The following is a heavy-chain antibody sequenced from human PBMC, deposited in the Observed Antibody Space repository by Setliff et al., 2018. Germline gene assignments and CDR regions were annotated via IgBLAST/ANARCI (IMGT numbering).Heavy chain of an antibody. CDR3: ARSPGWIPWFDS. V-gene: IGHV3-21*01. J-gene: IGHJ5*01. D-gene: IGHD5-18*01. CDR1: GFSFSNYA. CDR2: FSSRNDYI. Sequence: PGESLKISCDASGFSFSNYAMNWVRQAPGKGLEWVASFSSRNDYIYHADSVKGRFTISRDNAKTSLYLQMDSLRVEDTAVYFCARSPGWIPWFDSWGQGTLVTVSS.